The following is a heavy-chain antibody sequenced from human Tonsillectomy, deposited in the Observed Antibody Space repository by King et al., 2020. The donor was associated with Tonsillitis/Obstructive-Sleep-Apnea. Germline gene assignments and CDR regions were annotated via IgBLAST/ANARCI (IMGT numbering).Heavy chain of an antibody. D-gene: IGHD2-21*01. J-gene: IGHJ5*02. V-gene: IGHV1-69*12. CDR1: GGTFRTYA. CDR2: IIPIYGKL. Sequence: QLVQSGAEVKKPGSSVRVSCKASGGTFRTYAISCVRQAPGQGLEWMGGIIPIYGKLNYAQEFQGRVTISVDHATSTVYMDLSSLGSEDTAMYYWATYCGNGACIDAVGFDPWGQGTLVTVSP. CDR3: ATYCGNGACIDAVGFDP.